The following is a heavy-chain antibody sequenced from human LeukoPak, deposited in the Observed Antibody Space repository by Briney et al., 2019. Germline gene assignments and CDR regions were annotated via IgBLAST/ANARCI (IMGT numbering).Heavy chain of an antibody. D-gene: IGHD5-12*01. CDR3: ARFRGGRDIVATNSYFDY. Sequence: PSETLSLTCTVSGDSISSSSYYWGWIRQPPGKGLEWVGNIYYTGNTYYNPSLKSRVTISVDTSKNQFSLKLSSVTAADTAVYYCARFRGGRDIVATNSYFDYWGQGTLVTVSS. J-gene: IGHJ4*02. CDR2: IYYTGNT. V-gene: IGHV4-39*07. CDR1: GDSISSSSYY.